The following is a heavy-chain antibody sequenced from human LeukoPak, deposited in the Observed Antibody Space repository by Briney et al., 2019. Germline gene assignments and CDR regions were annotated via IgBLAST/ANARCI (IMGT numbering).Heavy chain of an antibody. CDR2: IIPIFGTA. D-gene: IGHD3-10*01. Sequence: SVKVSCKASGGTFSSYAISWVRQAPGQGLEWMGGIIPIFGTANYAQKFQGRVTITADESTSTAYMELSSLRSEDTAVYYCARCGYYYGPHDVWGQGTTVTVSS. CDR3: ARCGYYYGPHDV. V-gene: IGHV1-69*13. J-gene: IGHJ6*02. CDR1: GGTFSSYA.